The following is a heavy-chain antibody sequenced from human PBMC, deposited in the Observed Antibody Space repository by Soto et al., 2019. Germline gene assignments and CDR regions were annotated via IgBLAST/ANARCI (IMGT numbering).Heavy chain of an antibody. V-gene: IGHV1-69*13. Sequence: GASVKVSCKASGGTFSSYAISWVRQAPGQGLEWMGGIIPIFGTANYAQKFQGRVTITADESTSTAYMELSSLRSEDTAVYYCARKYCSGGSCYSLFGPQGGGYYYYGMDVWGQGTRSPSP. CDR1: GGTFSSYA. CDR3: ARKYCSGGSCYSLFGPQGGGYYYYGMDV. D-gene: IGHD2-15*01. CDR2: IIPIFGTA. J-gene: IGHJ6*02.